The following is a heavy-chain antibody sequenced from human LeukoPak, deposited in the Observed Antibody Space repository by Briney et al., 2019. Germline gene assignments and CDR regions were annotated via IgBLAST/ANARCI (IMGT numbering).Heavy chain of an antibody. CDR2: ISYDGSNK. CDR3: AKDRLDSSGWYYFDY. J-gene: IGHJ4*02. D-gene: IGHD6-19*01. V-gene: IGHV3-30*18. CDR1: GFTFSSYG. Sequence: SGGSLRLSCAASGFTFSSYGMHWVRQAPGKGLEWVAVISYDGSNKYYADSVKGRFTISRDNSKNTLYLQMNSLRAEDTAVYYCAKDRLDSSGWYYFDYWGQGTLVTVSS.